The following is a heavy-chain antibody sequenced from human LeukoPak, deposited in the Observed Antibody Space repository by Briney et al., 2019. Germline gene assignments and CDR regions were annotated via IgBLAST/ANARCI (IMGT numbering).Heavy chain of an antibody. CDR1: GGSISSSSYY. D-gene: IGHD3-22*01. CDR3: AGRYYYDSSGYGY. Sequence: KASETLSLTCTVSGGSISSSSYYWGWLRQPPGKGLEWVGSIYYSGSTYSNPSLKRLTTISEDTTNNQFFLKQSPVTAANTAVYFCAGRYYYDSSGYGYWGQGTLVTVS. CDR2: IYYSGST. J-gene: IGHJ4*02. V-gene: IGHV4-39*01.